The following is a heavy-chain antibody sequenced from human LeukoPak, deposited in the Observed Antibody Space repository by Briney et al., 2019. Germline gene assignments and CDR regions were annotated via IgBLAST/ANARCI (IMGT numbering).Heavy chain of an antibody. V-gene: IGHV3-48*03. D-gene: IGHD3-9*01. Sequence: GGSLRLSCAASGFSFSSYSMNWVRQAPGKGLEWVSHISSDGNTEYYVDAPRGRFTMSRDNAKNSLFLQINSLRAEDTAVYYCARDTLNGPFVISLDYWGQGALVTVSS. CDR2: ISSDGNTE. J-gene: IGHJ4*02. CDR1: GFSFSSYS. CDR3: ARDTLNGPFVISLDY.